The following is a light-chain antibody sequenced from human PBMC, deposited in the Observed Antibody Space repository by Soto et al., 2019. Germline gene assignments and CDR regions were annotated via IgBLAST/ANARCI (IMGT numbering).Light chain of an antibody. CDR3: QTWGTGSAIVV. V-gene: IGLV4-69*01. J-gene: IGLJ7*01. Sequence: QLVLTQSPSASASLGASVKLTCTLSSGHSNYAIAWHQQQPEKGPRYLMKVNSGGSHIKGDGITDRFSGSSSGAERYLFISSLQSEDEADYYCQTWGTGSAIVVFGGGTKLTVL. CDR1: SGHSNYA. CDR2: VNSGGSH.